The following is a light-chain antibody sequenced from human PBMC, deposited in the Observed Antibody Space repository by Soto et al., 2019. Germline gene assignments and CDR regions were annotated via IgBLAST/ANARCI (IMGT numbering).Light chain of an antibody. CDR3: QQYNNWPLT. Sequence: EIVLTQSPGTLSLSPGERATLSCRASQSVSSYYLAWHQQKPGQAPRLLIYGASTRATGIPARFSGSVSGTEFTLTITSLQSEDFAVYYCQQYNNWPLTFGGGTKVDIK. CDR1: QSVSSY. J-gene: IGKJ4*01. V-gene: IGKV3-15*01. CDR2: GAS.